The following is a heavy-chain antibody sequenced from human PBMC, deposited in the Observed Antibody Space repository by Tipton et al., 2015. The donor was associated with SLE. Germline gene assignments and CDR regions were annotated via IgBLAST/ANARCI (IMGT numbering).Heavy chain of an antibody. CDR2: IYYTGSS. J-gene: IGHJ4*02. D-gene: IGHD2-21*02. CDR3: ARFAYCGANCFYHFDQ. V-gene: IGHV4-59*12. Sequence: TLSLTCTVSGGSMNDYYWSWIRQPPGKGLEWIGYIYYTGSSNHNPSLKGRVTMSVDTSKNQFSLKLSSVTAADTAVYYCARFAYCGANCFYHFDQWGRGNLVTVSS. CDR1: GGSMNDYY.